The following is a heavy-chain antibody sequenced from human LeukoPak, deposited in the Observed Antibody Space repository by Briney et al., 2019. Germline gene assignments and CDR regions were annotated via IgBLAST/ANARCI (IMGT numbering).Heavy chain of an antibody. D-gene: IGHD3-3*01. CDR3: ANLGGSAYYDFRAFDI. J-gene: IGHJ3*02. CDR2: IFHNGNT. Sequence: SETLSLTCTVSGGSISSSSYYWGWIRPPPGKGLEWIGTIFHNGNTYYNPSLKSRVTISVDTSKNQFSLKLSSVTAADTAVYYCANLGGSAYYDFRAFDIWGQGTMVTVSS. CDR1: GGSISSSSYY. V-gene: IGHV4-39*01.